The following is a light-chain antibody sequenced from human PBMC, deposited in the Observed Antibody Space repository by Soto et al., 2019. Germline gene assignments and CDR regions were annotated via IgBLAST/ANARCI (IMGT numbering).Light chain of an antibody. Sequence: QSALTQPPSASGSPGQSVTISCTGTSSDVGGYHYVSWYQQHPGKAPKLMIYEVNKRPSGVPDRFSGSKSGNSASLTVSGLQAEDEADYDCSSYAGSNNLVFGGGTKVTVL. CDR2: EVN. V-gene: IGLV2-8*01. CDR3: SSYAGSNNLV. CDR1: SSDVGGYHY. J-gene: IGLJ2*01.